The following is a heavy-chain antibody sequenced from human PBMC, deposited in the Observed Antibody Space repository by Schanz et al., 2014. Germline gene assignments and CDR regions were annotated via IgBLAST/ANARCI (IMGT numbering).Heavy chain of an antibody. J-gene: IGHJ6*02. CDR1: GFTFSSYA. CDR2: ISGSGRDI. CDR3: AKDGFGGAQDV. Sequence: EVQLLESGGGLVRPGGSLRLSCDASGFTFSSYAMIWVRQTPEKGMEWVSAISGSGRDIYFADSVKGRFTISRDNSKKTVYLQMSSLRVEDTAIYYCAKDGFGGAQDVWGQGTMVTVSS. V-gene: IGHV3-23*01. D-gene: IGHD1-26*01.